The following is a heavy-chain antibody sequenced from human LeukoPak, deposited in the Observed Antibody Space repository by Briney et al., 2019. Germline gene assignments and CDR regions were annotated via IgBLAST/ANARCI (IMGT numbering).Heavy chain of an antibody. Sequence: ASVKVSCKASGYTFTSYYMHWVRQAPGQGLEWMGMINPSGGSTSYAQKFQGRVTMTRDMPTRTVYMDLSSLRSEDTAVYYCVRTAYYYDSSGYYRGFDPWGQGTLVTVSS. J-gene: IGHJ5*02. V-gene: IGHV1-46*01. CDR3: VRTAYYYDSSGYYRGFDP. CDR1: GYTFTSYY. CDR2: INPSGGST. D-gene: IGHD3-22*01.